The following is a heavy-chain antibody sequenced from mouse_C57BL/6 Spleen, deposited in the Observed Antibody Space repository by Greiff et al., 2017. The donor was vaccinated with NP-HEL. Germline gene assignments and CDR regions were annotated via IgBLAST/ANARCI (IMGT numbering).Heavy chain of an antibody. V-gene: IGHV1-55*01. Sequence: VQLQQSGAELVKPGASVKMSCKASGYTFTSYWITWVKQRPGQGLEWIGDIYPGSGSTNYNEKFKSKATLTVDTSSSTAYMQLSSLTSEDSAVYYCASWAYYSNYYAMDYWGQGTSGTVSS. CDR1: GYTFTSYW. J-gene: IGHJ4*01. D-gene: IGHD2-5*01. CDR3: ASWAYYSNYYAMDY. CDR2: IYPGSGST.